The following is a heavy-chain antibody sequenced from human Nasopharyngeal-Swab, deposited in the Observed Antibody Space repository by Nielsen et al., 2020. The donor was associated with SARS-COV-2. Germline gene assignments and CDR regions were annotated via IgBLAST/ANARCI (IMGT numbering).Heavy chain of an antibody. D-gene: IGHD3-10*01. Sequence: GESLKISCAASGFTFSSYSMNWVRQAPGKGLEWVLYISSSSSTIYYADSVKGRFTISRDNAKNSLYLQMNSLRDEDTAVYYCATDYYGSGSYYNLYYYYGMDVWGQGTTVTVSS. J-gene: IGHJ6*02. CDR3: ATDYYGSGSYYNLYYYYGMDV. CDR1: GFTFSSYS. V-gene: IGHV3-48*02. CDR2: ISSSSSTI.